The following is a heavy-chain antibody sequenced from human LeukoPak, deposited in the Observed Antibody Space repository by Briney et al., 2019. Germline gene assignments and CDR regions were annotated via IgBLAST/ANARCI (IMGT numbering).Heavy chain of an antibody. CDR2: IYSDGNT. CDR1: GFTVSSIY. CDR3: AGDTQSSSWYDH. J-gene: IGHJ5*02. V-gene: IGHV3-53*01. Sequence: PGGSLRLSCAVSGFTVSSIYMSWVRQAPGKGLEWVSFIYSDGNTYYADSVKGRFTLSRDSSRNTLYLQMNSLRVDDTAVYYCAGDTQSSSWYDHWGQGTLVTVSS. D-gene: IGHD6-19*01.